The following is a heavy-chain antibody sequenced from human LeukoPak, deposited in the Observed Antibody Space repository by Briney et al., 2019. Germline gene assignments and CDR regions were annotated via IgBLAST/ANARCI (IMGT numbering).Heavy chain of an antibody. CDR1: GGSISSSSYY. D-gene: IGHD3-16*01. Sequence: SETLSLTCTVSGGSISSSSYYWGWIRQPPGKGLEWIGSIYYSGSTYYNPSLKSRVTISVDTSKNQFSLKLSSVTAADTAVYYCARPMITFGGVTDDAFDIWGQGTMVTVSS. J-gene: IGHJ3*02. CDR3: ARPMITFGGVTDDAFDI. CDR2: IYYSGST. V-gene: IGHV4-39*01.